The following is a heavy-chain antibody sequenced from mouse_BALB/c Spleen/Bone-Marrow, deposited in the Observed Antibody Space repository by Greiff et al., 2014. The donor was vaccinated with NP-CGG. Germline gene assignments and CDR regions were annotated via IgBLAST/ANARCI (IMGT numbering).Heavy chain of an antibody. J-gene: IGHJ1*01. CDR2: IWSGGGT. CDR3: ARKGCTGYFDV. Sequence: QVQLQQPGPGLVKPSQSLSITCTVSGFSLTTYGLHWVRQSPGKGLEWLGVIWSGGGTDYNAAFISRLIITKDNSKSQVFFKMNSLQTNDTAMYYCARKGCTGYFDVWGAGTTVTVSS. CDR1: GFSLTTYG. V-gene: IGHV2-2*02.